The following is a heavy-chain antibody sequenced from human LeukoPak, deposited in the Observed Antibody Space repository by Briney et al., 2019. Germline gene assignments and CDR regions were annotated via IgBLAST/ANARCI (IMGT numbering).Heavy chain of an antibody. D-gene: IGHD5-12*01. V-gene: IGHV3-49*04. CDR3: TRGLEGFTAYDDF. CDR2: IRSKTYGGTG. J-gene: IGHJ4*02. Sequence: GGSLRLSCTASGFSVGDYAMSWVRQAPGKGLEWVGFIRSKTYGGTGDYRASVEGRFTISRDDSNNIAYLQMNSLKTEDTALYYCTRGLEGFTAYDDFWGQGTLVTVSS. CDR1: GFSVGDYA.